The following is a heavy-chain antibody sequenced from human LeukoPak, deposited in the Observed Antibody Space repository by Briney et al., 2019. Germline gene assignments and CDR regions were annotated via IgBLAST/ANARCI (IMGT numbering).Heavy chain of an antibody. CDR2: INPKNGAT. Sequence: ASVTVSFTPSVYTFTVFYIHWVRQAPGQGLQWMGWINPKNGATKYSQNFRGRVTMTRDTSIDTAYMELSSLTSDDTAIYYCARPTHRLTVTTAIGYWGQGTLVTVSS. CDR3: ARPTHRLTVTTAIGY. D-gene: IGHD4-17*01. J-gene: IGHJ4*02. CDR1: VYTFTVFY. V-gene: IGHV1-2*02.